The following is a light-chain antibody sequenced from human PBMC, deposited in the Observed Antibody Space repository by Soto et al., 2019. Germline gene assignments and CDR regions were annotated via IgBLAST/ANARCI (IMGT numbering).Light chain of an antibody. V-gene: IGKV3-11*01. CDR2: GAS. J-gene: IGKJ4*01. CDR1: QSVADN. Sequence: EVVMTQSPATLSVSPGERVTLSCRSSQSVADNLAWFQQKPGQGPRLLIYGASTRATGIPARFSGSGSGTDFTLTISSLEPEDFAVYYCQQRSNWPPALTFGGGTKVDI. CDR3: QQRSNWPPALT.